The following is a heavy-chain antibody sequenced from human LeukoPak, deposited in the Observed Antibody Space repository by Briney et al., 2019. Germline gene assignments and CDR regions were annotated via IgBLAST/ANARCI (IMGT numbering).Heavy chain of an antibody. CDR1: GGSISSSSYY. J-gene: IGHJ4*02. CDR2: IYYSGST. Sequence: PSETLSLTCTVSGGSISSSSYYWGWIRQPPGKGLEWIGSIYYSGSTYYNPSLKSRVTISVDTSKNQFSLKLSSVTAADTAVYYCARRGIAARRYFDYWGQGTLVTVSS. V-gene: IGHV4-39*07. D-gene: IGHD6-6*01. CDR3: ARRGIAARRYFDY.